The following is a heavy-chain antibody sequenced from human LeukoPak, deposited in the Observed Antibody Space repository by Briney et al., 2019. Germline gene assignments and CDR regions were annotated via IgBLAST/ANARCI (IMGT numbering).Heavy chain of an antibody. CDR2: IYYSGST. J-gene: IGHJ4*02. CDR3: ARVGGPGFDY. D-gene: IGHD3-10*01. V-gene: IGHV4-61*01. CDR1: GGPVSSGSYY. Sequence: PSETLSLTCTVSGGPVSSGSYYWSWIRQPPGKGLEWIGYIYYSGSTNYNPSLKSRVTISVDTSKNQFSLKLSSVTAADTAVYYCARVGGPGFDYWGQGTLVTVSS.